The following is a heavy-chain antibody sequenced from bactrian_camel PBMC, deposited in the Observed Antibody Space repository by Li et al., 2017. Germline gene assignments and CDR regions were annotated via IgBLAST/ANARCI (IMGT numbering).Heavy chain of an antibody. CDR2: IDSDGRT. D-gene: IGHD1*01. Sequence: HVQLVESGGGSVQAGESLRLSCAVSGYLLSNSDYLLAWFRQAPGKEREGVAAIDSDGRTDYVASVKGRFTISRDNAKNTLYLEMNSLRPEDTAMYYCAASLGKTYCSAAFFLSRLRPNFGFMGQGTQVTVS. J-gene: IGHJ4*01. V-gene: IGHV3S53*01. CDR1: GYLLSNSD.